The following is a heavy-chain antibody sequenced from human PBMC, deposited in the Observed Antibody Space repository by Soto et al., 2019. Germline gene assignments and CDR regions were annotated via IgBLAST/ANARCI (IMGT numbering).Heavy chain of an antibody. CDR3: AKDGGRGGLFGNRFGP. CDR2: IIPIFGTT. Sequence: QVQLVQSGAEVKKPGSSVKVSCKASGGTFSNYAITWVRQAPGQGLEWLGRIIPIFGTTDYAQKFQGRVNISAGESTTTGYMELGSLGSDDKAVHYWAKDGGRGGLFGNRFGPWGQGTLVPLSS. CDR1: GGTFSNYA. J-gene: IGHJ5*02. V-gene: IGHV1-69*15. D-gene: IGHD2-15*01.